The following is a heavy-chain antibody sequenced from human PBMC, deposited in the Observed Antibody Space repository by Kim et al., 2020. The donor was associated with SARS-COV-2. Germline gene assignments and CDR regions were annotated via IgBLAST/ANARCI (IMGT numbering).Heavy chain of an antibody. J-gene: IGHJ3*02. CDR1: GFTFSSYG. D-gene: IGHD3-3*01. CDR3: AREYVLRFLEWLPSKPVAFDI. V-gene: IGHV3-33*01. Sequence: GGSLRLSCAASGFTFSSYGMHWVRQAPGKGLEWVAVIWYDGSNKYYADSVKGRFTISRDNSKNTLYLQMNSLRAEDTAVYYCAREYVLRFLEWLPSKPVAFDIWGQGTMVTVSS. CDR2: IWYDGSNK.